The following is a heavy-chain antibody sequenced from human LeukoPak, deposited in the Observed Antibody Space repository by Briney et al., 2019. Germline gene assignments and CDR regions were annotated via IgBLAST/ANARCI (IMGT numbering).Heavy chain of an antibody. J-gene: IGHJ4*02. CDR1: GFTVSSNY. D-gene: IGHD6-19*01. Sequence: GGSLRLSCAASGFTVSSNYMSWVRQAPGKGLEWVSAISDSGGSTYYADSVKGRFTISRDNSKNTLYQQMNSLRAEDTAVYYCAKQDIRSSAWYDWGQGTLVTVSS. V-gene: IGHV3-23*01. CDR2: ISDSGGST. CDR3: AKQDIRSSAWYD.